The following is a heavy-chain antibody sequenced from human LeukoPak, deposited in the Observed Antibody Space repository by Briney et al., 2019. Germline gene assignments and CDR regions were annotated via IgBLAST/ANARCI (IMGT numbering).Heavy chain of an antibody. V-gene: IGHV3-48*03. D-gene: IGHD3-10*01. CDR1: GFTFSSCE. CDR2: ISSSGSTI. Sequence: GGSLRLSCAASGFTFSSCEMNWVRQAPGKGLGWVSYISSSGSTIYYADSVKGRFTISRDNAKNSLYLQMNSLRAEDTAVYYCARLRGSGRAIDYWGQGTLVTVSS. CDR3: ARLRGSGRAIDY. J-gene: IGHJ4*02.